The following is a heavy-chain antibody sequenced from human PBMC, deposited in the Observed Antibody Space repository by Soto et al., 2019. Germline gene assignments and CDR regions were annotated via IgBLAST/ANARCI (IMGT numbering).Heavy chain of an antibody. Sequence: QVQLVESGGGVVQPGRSLRLSCAASGFTFSSYAMHWVRQAPGKGLEWVAVISYDGSNKYYADSVKGRFTISRDNSKNTLYLQMNSLRAEDTAVYYCARGDYYGSVSYYPEEYYYYYGMDVWGQGTTVTVSS. CDR1: GFTFSSYA. J-gene: IGHJ6*02. V-gene: IGHV3-30-3*01. CDR2: ISYDGSNK. D-gene: IGHD3-10*01. CDR3: ARGDYYGSVSYYPEEYYYYYGMDV.